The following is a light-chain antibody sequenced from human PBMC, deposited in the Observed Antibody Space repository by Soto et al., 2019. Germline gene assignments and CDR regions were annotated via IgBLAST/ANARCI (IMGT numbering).Light chain of an antibody. CDR3: KSRTTGVTYV. CDR2: EVR. J-gene: IGLJ1*01. V-gene: IGLV2-14*01. CDR1: SSDVGSFNY. Sequence: QSVLAQPASVSGSPGQSITISCTGTSSDVGSFNYVSWYQQVPGKAPKLLIFEVRRRPSGVSNRFSGSKSGNTASLTISGLQAEDEADYYYKSRTTGVTYVFGTGTKVTVL.